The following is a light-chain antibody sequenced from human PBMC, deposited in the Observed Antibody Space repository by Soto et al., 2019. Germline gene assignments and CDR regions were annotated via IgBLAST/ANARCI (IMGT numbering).Light chain of an antibody. Sequence: EIVLTQSPGTLSLSPGERATLSCRASQSVSSSHLAWYQQKPGQAPRLLIYGASSRATGIPDRFSGSGSGTDFTLTISRLEPEDFVVYYCQRYGSSPPLTFGGGTKVDIK. J-gene: IGKJ4*01. CDR1: QSVSSSH. CDR3: QRYGSSPPLT. CDR2: GAS. V-gene: IGKV3-20*01.